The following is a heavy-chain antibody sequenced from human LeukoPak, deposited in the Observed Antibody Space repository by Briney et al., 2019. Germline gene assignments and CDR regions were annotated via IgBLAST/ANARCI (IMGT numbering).Heavy chain of an antibody. D-gene: IGHD2-15*01. J-gene: IGHJ6*03. Sequence: GGSLRLSCVASGFTFTSYAMHWVRQAPGKGLEWVAVISYDGSNKYYADSVKGRFTISRDNSKNTLYLQMNSLRAEDTAVYYCARRAALVYYYYYMDVWGKGTTVTVS. CDR2: ISYDGSNK. CDR3: ARRAALVYYYYYMDV. CDR1: GFTFTSYA. V-gene: IGHV3-30*04.